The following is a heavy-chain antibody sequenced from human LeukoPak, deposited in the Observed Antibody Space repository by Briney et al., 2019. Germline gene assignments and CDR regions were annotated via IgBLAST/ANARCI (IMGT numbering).Heavy chain of an antibody. CDR1: GYTFTSYD. D-gene: IGHD3-10*01. Sequence: ASVTVSCTASGYTFTSYDINWVRQAPGQGLEWMGGMNPNSGNTGYAQKFQGRVTMTRNTSISTAYMELSSLRPEDTAVYYCARGLRSVRVRGVIVYGMDVWGQGTTVTASS. V-gene: IGHV1-8*01. J-gene: IGHJ6*02. CDR3: ARGLRSVRVRGVIVYGMDV. CDR2: MNPNSGNT.